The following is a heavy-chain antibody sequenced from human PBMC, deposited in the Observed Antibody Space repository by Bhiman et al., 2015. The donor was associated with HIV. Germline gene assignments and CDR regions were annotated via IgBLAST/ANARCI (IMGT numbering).Heavy chain of an antibody. CDR1: GFSFPNYE. V-gene: IGHV3-48*03. CDR3: ARVPWGWFGSDF. J-gene: IGHJ4*02. Sequence: EVQLLESGGGLVQPGGSLRLSCAASGFSFPNYEMNWVRQAPGKGLEWVSYISSSGDAIYYTDSVKGRFTISRDNAKNSLYLQMNSLRVEDTAVYYCARVPWGWFGSDFWGQGTLVTVSS. D-gene: IGHD1-26*01. CDR2: ISSSGDAI.